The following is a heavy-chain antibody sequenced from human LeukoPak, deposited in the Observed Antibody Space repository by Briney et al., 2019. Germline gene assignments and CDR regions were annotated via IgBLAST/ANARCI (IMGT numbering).Heavy chain of an antibody. V-gene: IGHV1-8*01. CDR2: MNRNSGNI. D-gene: IGHD2-15*01. J-gene: IGHJ6*02. CDR1: GYTFTSYD. CDR3: ARAVRSGAYYYYYGMDV. Sequence: VASVKVSCKAFGYTFTSYDINWVRQATGQGLEWMGWMNRNSGNIVYAQKFQGRVTMTRNTSISTAYMELSSLRSEDTAVYYCARAVRSGAYYYYYGMDVWGQGTTVTVSS.